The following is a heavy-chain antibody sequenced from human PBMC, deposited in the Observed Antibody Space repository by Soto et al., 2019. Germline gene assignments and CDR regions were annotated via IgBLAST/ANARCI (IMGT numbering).Heavy chain of an antibody. J-gene: IGHJ5*02. V-gene: IGHV1-69*02. D-gene: IGHD3-9*01. CDR1: GGTFSSYT. CDR3: ARGANYDILTGELCDP. Sequence: QVQLVQSGAEVKKPGSSVKVSCKASGGTFSSYTISWVRQAPGQGLEWMGRIIPILGIANYAQKFQGRVTSTADKATSTAYMELSSRRSEDTAVYYCARGANYDILTGELCDPWGQGTLVTVSS. CDR2: IIPILGIA.